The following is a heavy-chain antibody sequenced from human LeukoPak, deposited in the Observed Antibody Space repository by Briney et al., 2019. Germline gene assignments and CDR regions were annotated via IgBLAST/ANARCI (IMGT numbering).Heavy chain of an antibody. J-gene: IGHJ6*02. CDR3: ASRREYSSSSYYYYGMDV. CDR2: MNPNSGNT. V-gene: IGHV1-8*01. CDR1: GYTFTSYD. Sequence: ASVKVSCKASGYTFTSYDINWVRQATGQGLEWMGGMNPNSGNTGYAQKFQGRVTMTRNTSISTAYMELSSLRSEDTAVYYCASRREYSSSSYYYYGMDVWGQGTTVTVSS. D-gene: IGHD6-6*01.